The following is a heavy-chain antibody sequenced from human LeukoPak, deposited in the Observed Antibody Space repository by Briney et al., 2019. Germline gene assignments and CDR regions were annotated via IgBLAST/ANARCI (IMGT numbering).Heavy chain of an antibody. CDR1: GYTFTSYD. CDR2: MNPNSGNT. Sequence: ASVKVSCKASGYTFTSYDINWVRQATGQGLEWMGWMNPNSGNTDYAQKFQGRVTMTRNTSISTAYMELSSLRSEDTAVYYCARSMRIVGATTVGYWGQGTLVTVSS. CDR3: ARSMRIVGATTVGY. V-gene: IGHV1-8*01. D-gene: IGHD1-26*01. J-gene: IGHJ4*02.